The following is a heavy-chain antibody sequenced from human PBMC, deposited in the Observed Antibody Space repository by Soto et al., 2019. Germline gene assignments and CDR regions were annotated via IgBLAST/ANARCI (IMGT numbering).Heavy chain of an antibody. J-gene: IGHJ4*02. Sequence: SETLSLTCTVSGGSISSYYWSWIRQPPGKGLEWIGYIYYSGSTNYNPSLKSRVTISVDTSKNQFSLKLSSVTAADTAVYYCARGDWNDLFDYWGQGTLVTVSS. CDR2: IYYSGST. D-gene: IGHD1-1*01. V-gene: IGHV4-59*01. CDR1: GGSISSYY. CDR3: ARGDWNDLFDY.